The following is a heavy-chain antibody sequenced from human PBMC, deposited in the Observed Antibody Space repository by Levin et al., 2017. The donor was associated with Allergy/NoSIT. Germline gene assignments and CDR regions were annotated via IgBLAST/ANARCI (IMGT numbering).Heavy chain of an antibody. CDR1: GGSLSSSGYH. J-gene: IGHJ4*02. Sequence: PSETLSLNCTVSGGSLSSSGYHWTWIRQHPGQGLEWIGYIYHSGSTSYNPSLKSRVTISADTSKKQFSLTLNSGTAADTARCYCAREDGDVFDYWGQGTLVTV. D-gene: IGHD5-24*01. CDR3: AREDGDVFDY. V-gene: IGHV4-31*03. CDR2: IYHSGST.